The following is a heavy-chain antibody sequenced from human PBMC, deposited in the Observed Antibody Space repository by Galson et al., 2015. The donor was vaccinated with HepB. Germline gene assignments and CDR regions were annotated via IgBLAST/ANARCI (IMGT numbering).Heavy chain of an antibody. D-gene: IGHD2-2*01. Sequence: SETLSLTCTVSGGSISNYYWTWIRQPPGKGLEWIGYIYYSGSTNYNPSLKSRVTISVDTSKNQFSLKLSSVTAADTAVYYCARPLGYCSSTSCYLGAFDIWGQGTMVTVSS. J-gene: IGHJ3*02. CDR1: GGSISNYY. CDR2: IYYSGST. CDR3: ARPLGYCSSTSCYLGAFDI. V-gene: IGHV4-59*01.